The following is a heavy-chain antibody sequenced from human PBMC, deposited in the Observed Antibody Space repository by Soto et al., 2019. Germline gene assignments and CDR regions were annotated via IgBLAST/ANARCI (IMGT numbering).Heavy chain of an antibody. CDR3: AKDALKYQLLLSSYYED. J-gene: IGHJ4*01. CDR1: GFTFSSYA. CDR2: ISGSGGST. Sequence: GGSLRLSCAASGFTFSSYAMSWVRQAPGKGLEWVSAISGSGGSTYYADSVKGRFTISRDNSKNTLYLQMNSLRAEDTAVYYCAKDALKYQLLLSSYYEDRGDGAVVTLAS. V-gene: IGHV3-23*01. D-gene: IGHD2-2*01.